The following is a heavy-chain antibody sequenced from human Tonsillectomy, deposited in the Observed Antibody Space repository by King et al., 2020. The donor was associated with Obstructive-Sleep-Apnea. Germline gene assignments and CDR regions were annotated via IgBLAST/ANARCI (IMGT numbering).Heavy chain of an antibody. D-gene: IGHD6-6*01. V-gene: IGHV4-31*03. CDR2: IYYSGST. CDR3: ARCQGSDYYYGMDV. Sequence: QLQESGPGLVKHSETLSLTCTVSGGSISSGGYYWSWIRQHPGKGLEWIGYIYYSGSTYYNPSLKSRVTISVDTSKNQFSLKLSSVTAADTAVYYCARCQGSDYYYGMDVWGQGTTVTVSS. J-gene: IGHJ6*02. CDR1: GGSISSGGYY.